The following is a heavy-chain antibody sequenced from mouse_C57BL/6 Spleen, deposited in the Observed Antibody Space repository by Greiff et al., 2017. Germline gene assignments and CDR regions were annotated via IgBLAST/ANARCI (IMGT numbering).Heavy chain of an antibody. V-gene: IGHV1-82*01. Sequence: QVQLQQSGPELVKPGASVKISCKASGYAFSSSWMNWVKQRPGKGLGWIGRIYPGDGDTNYNGKFKGKATLTADKSSSTAYMQLSSLTSEDSAVYFCARDGYYGPHAMDYWGQGTSGTVSS. D-gene: IGHD1-2*01. J-gene: IGHJ4*01. CDR3: ARDGYYGPHAMDY. CDR2: IYPGDGDT. CDR1: GYAFSSSW.